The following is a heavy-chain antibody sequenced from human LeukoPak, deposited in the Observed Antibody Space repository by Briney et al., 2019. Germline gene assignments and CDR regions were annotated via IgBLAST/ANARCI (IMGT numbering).Heavy chain of an antibody. D-gene: IGHD4-23*01. V-gene: IGHV4-4*09. CDR3: ARHAIYRGNSGYYFDY. Sequence: PSETLSLTCTVSGGSISSYYWSWIRQPPGKGLEWIGYIYTSGSTNYNPSLKSRVTISVDTSKNQFSLKLSSVTAADTAVYYCARHAIYRGNSGYYFDYWGQGTLVTVSS. CDR2: IYTSGST. J-gene: IGHJ4*02. CDR1: GGSISSYY.